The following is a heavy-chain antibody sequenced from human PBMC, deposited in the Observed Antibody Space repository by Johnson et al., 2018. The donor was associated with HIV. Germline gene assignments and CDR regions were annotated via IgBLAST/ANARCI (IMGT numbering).Heavy chain of an antibody. CDR1: GFTFSSYG. Sequence: QVQLVESGGGVVQPGRSLRLSCAASGFTFSSYGMHWVRQAPGKGLEWVAVIWYDGSNKYYVDSVKGRFTISRDNAKNSLYLQMNSLRAEDTAVYYCARALLMAARLGAFDIWGQGTMLTVSS. CDR3: ARALLMAARLGAFDI. J-gene: IGHJ3*02. CDR2: IWYDGSNK. V-gene: IGHV3-33*01. D-gene: IGHD6-6*01.